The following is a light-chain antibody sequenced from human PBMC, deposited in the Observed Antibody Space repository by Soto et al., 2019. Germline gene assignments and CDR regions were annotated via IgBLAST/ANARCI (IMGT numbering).Light chain of an antibody. CDR2: EVS. V-gene: IGLV2-14*01. CDR1: SSDVGDYNY. J-gene: IGLJ2*01. Sequence: QSALTQPASVSGSPGQSITISCTGTSSDVGDYNYVSWYQQHPGKAPKLMIYEVSNRPSGISNRFSGSKSGNTASLTISGLQAEDAADYYGSSYTSSSTLVFGGGTKVTVL. CDR3: SSYTSSSTLV.